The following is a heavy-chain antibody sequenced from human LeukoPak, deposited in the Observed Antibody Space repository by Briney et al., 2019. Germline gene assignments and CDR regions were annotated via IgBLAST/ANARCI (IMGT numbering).Heavy chain of an antibody. J-gene: IGHJ3*01. Sequence: SETLSLTCTVSGDSITSNDHWWDWVRLPSGKGLEWIGATFYTGRTFYNPSLKSRVTISVDTSKNQFSLDLRSATAADTAVYYCAKRRHNYDSYAVWGQGTRVTVSS. CDR1: GDSITSNDHW. V-gene: IGHV4-39*01. CDR2: TFYTGRT. CDR3: AKRRHNYDSYAV. D-gene: IGHD1-20*01.